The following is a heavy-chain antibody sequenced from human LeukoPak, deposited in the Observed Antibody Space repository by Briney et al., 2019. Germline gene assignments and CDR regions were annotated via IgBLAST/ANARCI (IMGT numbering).Heavy chain of an antibody. CDR3: AMYYDSSGYYF. V-gene: IGHV3-7*02. J-gene: IGHJ4*01. CDR1: GFTFSNFW. Sequence: GGSLRLSCAASGFTFSNFWMSWVRQAPGKGLEWVANIKEDGSDKNYVDSVKGRFTISRDNAKSSLYLQMNSLRAEDTAVYYCAMYYDSSGYYFWGHGTQVTVPS. D-gene: IGHD3-22*01. CDR2: IKEDGSDK.